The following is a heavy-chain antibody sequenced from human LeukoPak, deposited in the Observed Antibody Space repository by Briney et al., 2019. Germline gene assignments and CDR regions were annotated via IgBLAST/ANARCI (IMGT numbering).Heavy chain of an antibody. CDR2: IYYSGST. Sequence: SEALSLTCTVSGGSISSYYWSWIRQPPGKGLEWIGYIYYSGSTNYDPSLKSRVTISVDTSKNQFSLKLGSVTAADTAVYYCAREVPYCSSTSCLSDGMDVWGQGTTVTVSS. CDR3: AREVPYCSSTSCLSDGMDV. D-gene: IGHD2-2*01. CDR1: GGSISSYY. J-gene: IGHJ6*02. V-gene: IGHV4-59*01.